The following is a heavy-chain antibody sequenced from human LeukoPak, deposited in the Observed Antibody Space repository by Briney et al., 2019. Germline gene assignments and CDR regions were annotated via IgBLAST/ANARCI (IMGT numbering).Heavy chain of an antibody. CDR2: IYHSGIT. D-gene: IGHD1-14*01. CDR3: TRAAGNYQFYYYMDV. CDR1: GYSISTDYYY. V-gene: IGHV4-38-2*01. Sequence: SQTLSLTCGVSGYSISTDYYYWGCIRQPPGKGLEWIVNIYHSGITYYSPSLKSPVTISVDTCKNQFSPRLSSVTAEDTAVYYCTRAAGNYQFYYYMDVWGKGTTVTVSS. J-gene: IGHJ6*03.